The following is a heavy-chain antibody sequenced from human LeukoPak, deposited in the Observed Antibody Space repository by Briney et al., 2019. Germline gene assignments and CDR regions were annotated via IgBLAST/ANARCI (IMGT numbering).Heavy chain of an antibody. D-gene: IGHD5-18*01. Sequence: GASVKVSCKASGYTFTSYDINWVRQATGQGLEWMGWMNPNSGNTGYAQKFQGRVTMTRDMSTSTVYMELSSLRSEDTAVYYCARSPHPGVYTAMVTSQLDYWGQGTLVTVSS. CDR2: MNPNSGNT. J-gene: IGHJ4*02. CDR3: ARSPHPGVYTAMVTSQLDY. CDR1: GYTFTSYD. V-gene: IGHV1-8*02.